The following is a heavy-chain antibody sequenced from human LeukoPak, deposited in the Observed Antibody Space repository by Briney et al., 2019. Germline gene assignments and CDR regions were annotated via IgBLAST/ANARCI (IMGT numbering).Heavy chain of an antibody. CDR3: ARALGSVADF. CDR1: GFTFSSFG. Sequence: PGRSLTLSCAASGFTFSSFGMHWVRQAPGKGLEWVAVIWYDASNKYYVDSVKGRFTISRDNAKNTLYLHMNSLRAEDTAIYYCARALGSVADFWGQGTMVTVSS. J-gene: IGHJ4*02. D-gene: IGHD6-6*01. V-gene: IGHV3-33*01. CDR2: IWYDASNK.